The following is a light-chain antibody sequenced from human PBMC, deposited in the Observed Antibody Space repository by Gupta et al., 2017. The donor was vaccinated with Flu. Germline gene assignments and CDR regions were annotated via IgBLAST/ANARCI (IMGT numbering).Light chain of an antibody. CDR1: SGHSTYI. CDR3: ETWDTNTRV. CDR2: LEGSGSY. J-gene: IGLJ3*02. V-gene: IGLV4-60*03. Sequence: PALTQSSSASPSLGSSLKLTCTMSSGHSTYIIAWHQQQPGKAPRYLMKLEGSGSYNKGSGVPDRFSGSSSGADRYLTISNLQSEDEADYYCETWDTNTRVFGGGTMLTVL.